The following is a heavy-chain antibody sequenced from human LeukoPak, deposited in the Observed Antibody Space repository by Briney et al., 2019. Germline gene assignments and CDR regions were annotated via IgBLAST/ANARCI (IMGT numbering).Heavy chain of an antibody. CDR3: ARGGLWFGDRYFDY. CDR1: GFTFDDYG. V-gene: IGHV3-20*04. D-gene: IGHD3-10*01. CDR2: INWNGGST. Sequence: GGSLRLSCAASGFTFDDYGMSWVRQAPGKGLEWVSGINWNGGSTGYADSVKCRFTISRDNAKNSLYLQMNSLRAEDTALYYCARGGLWFGDRYFDYWGQGTLVTVSS. J-gene: IGHJ4*02.